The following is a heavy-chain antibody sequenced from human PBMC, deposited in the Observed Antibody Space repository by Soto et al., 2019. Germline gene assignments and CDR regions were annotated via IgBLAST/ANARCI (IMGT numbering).Heavy chain of an antibody. V-gene: IGHV3-21*01. CDR1: GFAFNNYG. Sequence: GGSLRLSCTVSGFAFNNYGINWVRQAPGKGLEWVSSISKSDYTYYSDSVKGRFAISRDNAKSPVSLQMNTLRVEDTAVYYCAREDSIIIPAVSDFWGQGTLVAVSS. J-gene: IGHJ4*02. CDR2: ISKSDYT. D-gene: IGHD2-2*01. CDR3: AREDSIIIPAVSDF.